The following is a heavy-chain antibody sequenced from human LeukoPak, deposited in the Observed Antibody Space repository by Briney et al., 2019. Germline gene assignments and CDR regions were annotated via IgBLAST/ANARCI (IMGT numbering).Heavy chain of an antibody. D-gene: IGHD3-22*01. V-gene: IGHV3-7*01. Sequence: PGGSLRLSCADSGFTFSSYWMSWVRQAPGKGLEWVANIKQDGSEKYYVDSVKGRFTISRDNAKNSLYLQMNSLRAEDTAVYYCARSELRITMIVVVNYGMDVWGQGTTVTVSS. J-gene: IGHJ6*02. CDR2: IKQDGSEK. CDR1: GFTFSSYW. CDR3: ARSELRITMIVVVNYGMDV.